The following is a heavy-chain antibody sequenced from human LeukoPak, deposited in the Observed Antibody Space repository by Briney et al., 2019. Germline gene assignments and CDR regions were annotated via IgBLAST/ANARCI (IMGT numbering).Heavy chain of an antibody. CDR3: ARDGHYDSSGYYLSWFDP. D-gene: IGHD3-22*01. V-gene: IGHV6-1*01. CDR1: GDSVSSNSAA. CDR2: TYYRSKWYN. Sequence: SQTLSLTCAISGDSVSSNSAAWNWIRQSPSRGLEWLGRTYYRSKWYNDYAVSVKSRITINPDTSKNQFSLQLNSVTPEDTAVYYCARDGHYDSSGYYLSWFDPWGQGTLVTVSS. J-gene: IGHJ5*02.